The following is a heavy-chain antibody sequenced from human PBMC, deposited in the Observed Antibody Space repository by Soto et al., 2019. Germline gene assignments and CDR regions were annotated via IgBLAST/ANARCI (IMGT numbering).Heavy chain of an antibody. D-gene: IGHD3-10*01. V-gene: IGHV4-59*08. Sequence: SETLSLTCTVSGGSISSYYWSWIRQPPGRGLEWIGYIYYSGSTNYNPSLKSRVTISVDTSKNQFSLKLSSVTAADTAVYYCARYYYGSGSFYYYYYMDVWGKGTTVTVSS. CDR1: GGSISSYY. CDR3: ARYYYGSGSFYYYYYMDV. CDR2: IYYSGST. J-gene: IGHJ6*03.